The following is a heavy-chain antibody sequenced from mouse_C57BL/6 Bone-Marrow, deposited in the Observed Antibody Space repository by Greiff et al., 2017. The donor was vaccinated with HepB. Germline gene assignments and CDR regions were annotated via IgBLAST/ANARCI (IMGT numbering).Heavy chain of an antibody. D-gene: IGHD1-1*01. J-gene: IGHJ4*01. CDR1: GYAFTNYL. CDR2: INPGSGGT. V-gene: IGHV1-54*01. Sequence: VKLQESGAELVRPGTSVKVSCKASGYAFTNYLIEWVKQRPGQGLEWIGVINPGSGGTNYNEKFKGKATLTADKSSSTAYMQLSSLTSEDSAVYFCARGSYYYGSSDAMDYWGQGTSVTVSS. CDR3: ARGSYYYGSSDAMDY.